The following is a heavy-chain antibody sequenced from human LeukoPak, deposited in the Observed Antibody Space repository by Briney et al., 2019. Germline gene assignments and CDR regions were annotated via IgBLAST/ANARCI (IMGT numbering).Heavy chain of an antibody. CDR1: GFTFSSYA. V-gene: IGHV3-30-3*01. J-gene: IGHJ5*02. Sequence: PGRSLRLSCAASGFTFSSYAMHWVRQAPGKGLEWVAVISYDGSNKYYADSVKGRFTISRDNSENTLYLQMNSLRAEDTAVYYCARDWLDGSSYSWFDPWGQGTLVTVSS. D-gene: IGHD6-6*01. CDR3: ARDWLDGSSYSWFDP. CDR2: ISYDGSNK.